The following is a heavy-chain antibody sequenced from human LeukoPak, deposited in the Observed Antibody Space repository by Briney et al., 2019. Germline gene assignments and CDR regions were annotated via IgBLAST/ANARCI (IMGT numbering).Heavy chain of an antibody. CDR3: ARDRGSGIVGAANY. CDR2: IYHSGST. J-gene: IGHJ4*02. Sequence: SETLSLTCSVSGYSISSDYYWGWIRQPPGKGLEWIGSIYHSGSTYYNPSLKNRVTISVDTSKNQFSLKLRSVTAADTAIYYCARDRGSGIVGAANYWGQGTLVTVSS. V-gene: IGHV4-38-2*02. CDR1: GYSISSDYY. D-gene: IGHD1-26*01.